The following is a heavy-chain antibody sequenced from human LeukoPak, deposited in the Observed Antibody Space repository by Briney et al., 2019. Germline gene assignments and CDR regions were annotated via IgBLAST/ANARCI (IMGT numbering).Heavy chain of an antibody. V-gene: IGHV4-39*02. D-gene: IGHD3-10*02. CDR1: GGSITSPENY. CDR2: IYYSGDT. CDR3: ASIFYYSVPF. Sequence: SETLSLTCTISGGSITSPENYWGWIRQPPGKGLEWIGNIYYSGDTYYNSSLRSRVTLSVDTSQNHFSLRLTSMTAADTAVYYCASIFYYSVPFWGQGALVTVSS. J-gene: IGHJ4*02.